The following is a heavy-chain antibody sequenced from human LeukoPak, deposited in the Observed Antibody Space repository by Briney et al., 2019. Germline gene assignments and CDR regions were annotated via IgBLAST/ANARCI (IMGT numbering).Heavy chain of an antibody. D-gene: IGHD6-19*01. CDR3: ARDSALAQAVMFDY. Sequence: SETLSLTCAVYGGSFSGYYWSWIRQPPAKGLEWIGEINHSGSTYYNPSLMSRVTISVDTSKNQFSLKLSSVTAADTAVYYCARDSALAQAVMFDYWGQGTLVTVSS. J-gene: IGHJ4*02. CDR1: GGSFSGYY. V-gene: IGHV4-34*01. CDR2: INHSGST.